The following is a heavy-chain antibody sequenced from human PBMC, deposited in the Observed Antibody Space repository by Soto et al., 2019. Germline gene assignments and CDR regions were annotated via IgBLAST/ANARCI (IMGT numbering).Heavy chain of an antibody. J-gene: IGHJ4*02. D-gene: IGHD5-18*01. Sequence: VASVKVSCKASGGTLSSYTFSWVRQAPGQGLEWMGRVIPNLGVTNYTKKFQGRFTIVVDTSTSTAYMELNSLRYEDTAVYYCARDFDTAMGIRPGDYWGQGTLVTVSS. CDR1: GGTLSSYT. CDR3: ARDFDTAMGIRPGDY. CDR2: VIPNLGVT. V-gene: IGHV1-69*04.